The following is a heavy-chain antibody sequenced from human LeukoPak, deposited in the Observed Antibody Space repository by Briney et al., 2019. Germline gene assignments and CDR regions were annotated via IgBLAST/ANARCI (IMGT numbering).Heavy chain of an antibody. J-gene: IGHJ4*02. CDR2: IRYDGSNK. CDR1: GFSFSSYG. CDR3: AKDQYYELYFFDY. Sequence: GGSLRLSCAVSGFSFSSYGMHWVRQAPGKGLEWVAFIRYDGSNKNYADSVKGRFTISRDNSKNTLYLQMNSLRAEDTAVYYCAKDQYYELYFFDYWGQGTLVTVSS. V-gene: IGHV3-30*02. D-gene: IGHD3-22*01.